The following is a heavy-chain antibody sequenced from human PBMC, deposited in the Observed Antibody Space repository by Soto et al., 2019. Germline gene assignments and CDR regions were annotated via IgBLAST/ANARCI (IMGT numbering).Heavy chain of an antibody. V-gene: IGHV1-3*01. CDR3: ARDGPAAIGGSDGMDV. J-gene: IGHJ6*02. CDR1: GYTFTGYA. CDR2: INAGNGNT. D-gene: IGHD2-2*02. Sequence: ASVKVSCKASGYTFTGYAINWVRQATGQRLEWMGWINAGNGNTKYSQKFQGRVTITRDTSTSTVYMELSSLRSEDTAVYYCARDGPAAIGGSDGMDVWGQGTTVTVSS.